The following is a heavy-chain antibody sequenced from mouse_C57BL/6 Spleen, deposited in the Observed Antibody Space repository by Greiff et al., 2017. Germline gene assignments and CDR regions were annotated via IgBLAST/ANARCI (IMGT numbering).Heavy chain of an antibody. V-gene: IGHV1-82*01. J-gene: IGHJ1*03. D-gene: IGHD1-1*01. CDR1: GYAFSSSW. CDR3: ALAGALGYFDV. CDR2: IYPGDGDT. Sequence: QVQLQQSGPELVKPGASVKISCKASGYAFSSSWMHWVKQRPGKGLEWIGRIYPGDGDTNYNVKFKGKATLTADKSSSTAYMPLSSLTSEDSAVYFCALAGALGYFDVWGTGTTVTVSA.